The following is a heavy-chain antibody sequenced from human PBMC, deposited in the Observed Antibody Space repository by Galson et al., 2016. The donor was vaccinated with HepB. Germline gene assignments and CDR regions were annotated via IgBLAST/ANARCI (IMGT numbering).Heavy chain of an antibody. V-gene: IGHV3-33*01. CDR1: GFTLSSYG. Sequence: SLRLSCAASGFTLSSYGMHWVRQAPGKGLEWVAVIWYDGRNKYYADSVKGRFTISRDNSKNTLYLQMNSLRAEDTAVYYCARESSIAAAGVLDYWGQGTLVTVAS. D-gene: IGHD6-13*01. J-gene: IGHJ4*02. CDR3: ARESSIAAAGVLDY. CDR2: IWYDGRNK.